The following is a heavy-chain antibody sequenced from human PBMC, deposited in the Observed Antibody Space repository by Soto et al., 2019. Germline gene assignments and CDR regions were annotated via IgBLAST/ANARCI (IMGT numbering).Heavy chain of an antibody. CDR2: IYYSGNT. Sequence: NPSETLSLTCTVSGGSISSYYWSWIRQPPGKGLEWIGYIYYSGNTNYTPSLKTRVTISLDTSKSQFSLKLNSVTAADSAVYFCARRTCSSTSCDGLMTTVSTEAFDIWGQGTMVT. V-gene: IGHV4-59*08. CDR3: ARRTCSSTSCDGLMTTVSTEAFDI. CDR1: GGSISSYY. J-gene: IGHJ3*02. D-gene: IGHD2-2*01.